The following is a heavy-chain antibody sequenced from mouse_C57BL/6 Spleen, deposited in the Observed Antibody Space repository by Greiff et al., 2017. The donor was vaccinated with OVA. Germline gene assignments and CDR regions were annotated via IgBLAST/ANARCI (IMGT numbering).Heavy chain of an antibody. CDR2: IYPSDSET. Sequence: VQLQQPGAELVRPGSSVKLSCKASGYTFTSYWMDWVKQRPGQGLEWIGNIYPSDSETHYNQKFKDKATLTVDKSSSTAYMQLSSLTSEDSAVYYCARTGAQGGGFAYWGQGTLVTVSA. J-gene: IGHJ3*01. V-gene: IGHV1-61*01. CDR3: ARTGAQGGGFAY. D-gene: IGHD3-2*02. CDR1: GYTFTSYW.